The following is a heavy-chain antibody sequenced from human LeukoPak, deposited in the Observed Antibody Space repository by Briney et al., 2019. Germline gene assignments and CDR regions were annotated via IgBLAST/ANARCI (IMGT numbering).Heavy chain of an antibody. D-gene: IGHD1-26*01. CDR2: TSYSGST. CDR3: AQSGHWDKPINY. Sequence: SETLSLTCTVSGASVSDYYWGWIRQPPGKGLEWIGYTSYSGSTTYNPSLKSRVSISLDTSKNQFSLRLPPLTAADTAIYYCAQSGHWDKPINYWGQGTLVTVSS. V-gene: IGHV4-59*08. J-gene: IGHJ4*02. CDR1: GASVSDYY.